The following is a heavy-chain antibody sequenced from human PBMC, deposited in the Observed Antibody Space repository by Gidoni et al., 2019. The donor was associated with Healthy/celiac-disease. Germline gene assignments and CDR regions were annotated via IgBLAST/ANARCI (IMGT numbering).Heavy chain of an antibody. Sequence: QVQLQESGPGLVKPSQTLSLTCTVSGGSISSGVYYWSWIRQHPGKGLEWIGYIYYSWSTYYNPSLKSRVTISVDTSKNQFSLKMSSVTAADTAVYYCARVYGGERIKREVGVAFDIWGQGTMVTVSS. CDR2: IYYSWST. CDR3: ARVYGGERIKREVGVAFDI. D-gene: IGHD3-16*01. J-gene: IGHJ3*02. V-gene: IGHV4-31*03. CDR1: GGSISSGVYY.